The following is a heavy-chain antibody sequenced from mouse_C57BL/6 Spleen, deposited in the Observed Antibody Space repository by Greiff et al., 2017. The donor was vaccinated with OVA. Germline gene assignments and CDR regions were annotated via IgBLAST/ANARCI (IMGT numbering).Heavy chain of an antibody. CDR2: IDPSDSYT. D-gene: IGHD4-1*01. CDR3: ARGLGPLYYYAMDF. Sequence: QVQLQQPGAELVMPGASVKLSCKASGYTFTSYWMHWVKQRPGQGLEWIGEIDPSDSYTNYNQKFKGKSTLTVDKSSSPAYMQLSSLTSEDSAVYYCARGLGPLYYYAMDFWGQGTSVTVSS. J-gene: IGHJ4*01. V-gene: IGHV1-69*01. CDR1: GYTFTSYW.